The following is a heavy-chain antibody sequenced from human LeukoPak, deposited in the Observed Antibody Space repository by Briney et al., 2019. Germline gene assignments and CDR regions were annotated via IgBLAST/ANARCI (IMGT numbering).Heavy chain of an antibody. V-gene: IGHV4-30-4*01. CDR3: ARDQIAYDSSGYYYFDY. D-gene: IGHD3-22*01. CDR2: IYYSGST. J-gene: IGHJ4*02. Sequence: SQTLSLTCTVSGGSISSGDYYWSWIRQPPGKGLEWIGYIYYSGSTYYNPSLKSRVTMSVDTSKNQFSLKLSSVTAADTAVYYCARDQIAYDSSGYYYFDYWGQGTLVTVSS. CDR1: GGSISSGDYY.